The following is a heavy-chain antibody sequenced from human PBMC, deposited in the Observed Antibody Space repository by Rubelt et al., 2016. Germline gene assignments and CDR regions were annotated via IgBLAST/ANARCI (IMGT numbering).Heavy chain of an antibody. J-gene: IGHJ4*02. Sequence: QLQLVQSVAEVKKPGSSVQVSCKASGGTFSSYAISWVRHAPGHGLEWMCALITIFGTANYAQKCQGRVTISADESTRRAYMELSSLRSEDTAVYYCALLWFGELFRRDYWGQGTRVTVSS. CDR2: LITIFGTA. CDR1: GGTFSSYA. CDR3: ALLWFGELFRRDY. V-gene: IGHV1-69*01. D-gene: IGHD3-10*01.